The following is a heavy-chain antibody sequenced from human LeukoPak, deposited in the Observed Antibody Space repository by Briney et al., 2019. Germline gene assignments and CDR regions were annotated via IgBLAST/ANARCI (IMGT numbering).Heavy chain of an antibody. CDR3: ARAGGLAAGDY. D-gene: IGHD6-13*01. J-gene: IGHJ4*02. Sequence: PSETLSLTCAVYGGSFSGYYWSWIRQPPGKGLEWIGEINHSGSTNYNPSLKSRVTISVDTSKNQFSLKLSSVTAADTAVYYCARAGGLAAGDYWGQGTLVTVSS. V-gene: IGHV4-34*01. CDR1: GGSFSGYY. CDR2: INHSGST.